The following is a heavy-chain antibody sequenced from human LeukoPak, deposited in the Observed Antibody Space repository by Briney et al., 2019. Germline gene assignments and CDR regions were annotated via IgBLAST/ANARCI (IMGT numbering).Heavy chain of an antibody. D-gene: IGHD6-13*01. J-gene: IGHJ4*02. CDR1: GFTFSSYS. Sequence: GESLRLSCVASGFTFSSYSMNWVRQAPGKGLEWVSAISGSGGSTYYADSVKGRFTISRDNSKNTLYLQMNSLRAEDTAVYYCAKAPTRIAAAGTPFDYWGQGTLVTVSS. CDR2: ISGSGGST. V-gene: IGHV3-23*01. CDR3: AKAPTRIAAAGTPFDY.